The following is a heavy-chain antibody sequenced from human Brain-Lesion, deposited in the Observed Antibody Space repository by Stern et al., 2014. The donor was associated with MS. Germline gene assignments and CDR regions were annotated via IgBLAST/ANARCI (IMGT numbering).Heavy chain of an antibody. CDR1: EYTFTYRY. J-gene: IGHJ2*01. V-gene: IGHV1-45*02. CDR2: ITPFNGNT. D-gene: IGHD1-26*01. CDR3: AQSGNYDWYFDL. Sequence: VQLLQPGSSVNVSCKSSEYTFTYRYLHWVRQAPGQALEWMGWITPFNGNTLYAQKFQDRVTITADRSLSTAYMELSSLRSEDTAMYFCAQSGNYDWYFDLWGRGTLVTVSS.